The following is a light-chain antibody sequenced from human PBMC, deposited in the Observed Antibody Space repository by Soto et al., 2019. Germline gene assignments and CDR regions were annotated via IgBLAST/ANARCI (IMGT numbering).Light chain of an antibody. CDR2: EVS. CDR1: SSDVGGYNY. V-gene: IGLV2-8*01. J-gene: IGLJ2*01. Sequence: QSALTQPPSASGSPGQSVTISCTGTSSDVGGYNYVSWYQQHPGKAPKLMIYEVSKRPSGVPDRFSGSKSGNTASLTVSGLQAEDEADYYCSSYAGSNHRPFGGGTKVTVL. CDR3: SSYAGSNHRP.